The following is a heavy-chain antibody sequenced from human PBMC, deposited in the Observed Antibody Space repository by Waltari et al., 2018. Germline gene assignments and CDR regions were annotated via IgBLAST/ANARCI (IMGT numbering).Heavy chain of an antibody. D-gene: IGHD3-22*01. J-gene: IGHJ3*02. CDR3: ARGPMIPGHLDAFDI. V-gene: IGHV1-69*01. CDR2: IIPIFGTA. Sequence: ISWVRQAPGQGLEWMGGIIPIFGTANYAQKFQGRVTITADESTSTAYMELSSLRSEDTAVYYCARGPMIPGHLDAFDIWGQGTMVTVSS.